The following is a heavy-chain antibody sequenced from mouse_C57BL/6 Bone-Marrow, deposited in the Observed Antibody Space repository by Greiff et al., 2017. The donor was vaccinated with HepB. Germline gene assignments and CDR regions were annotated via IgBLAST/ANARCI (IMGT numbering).Heavy chain of an antibody. CDR3: VFTTVVATGYFDY. J-gene: IGHJ2*01. CDR2: IYPGSGST. D-gene: IGHD1-1*01. Sequence: VKLQQPGAELVKPGASVKMSCKASGYTFTSYWITWVKQRPGQGLEWIGDIYPGSGSTNYNEKFKSKATLTVDTSSSTAYMQLSSLTSEDSAVYYCVFTTVVATGYFDYWGQGTTLTVSS. CDR1: GYTFTSYW. V-gene: IGHV1-55*01.